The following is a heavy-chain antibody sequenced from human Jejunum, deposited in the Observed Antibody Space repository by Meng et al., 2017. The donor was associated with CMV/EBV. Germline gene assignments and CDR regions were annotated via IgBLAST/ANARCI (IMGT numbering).Heavy chain of an antibody. J-gene: IGHJ4*02. CDR3: AKDRVGAAKDFDY. Sequence: TASGSPFTTYAINWVRQAPGQGLEWMGWMNTKTGNPTYAQGFTGRFVFSLDTSVSTAYLQIESLKAEDTAVYYCAKDRVGAAKDFDYWGQGTLVTVSS. D-gene: IGHD2-15*01. CDR1: GSPFTTYA. CDR2: MNTKTGNP. V-gene: IGHV7-4-1*01.